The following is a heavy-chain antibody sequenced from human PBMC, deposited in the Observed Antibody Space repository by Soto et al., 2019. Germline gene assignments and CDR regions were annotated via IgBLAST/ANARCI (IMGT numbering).Heavy chain of an antibody. CDR2: INHSGST. CDR3: ARVYCISPSCYALKKTWFAP. CDR1: GGSFSGYY. D-gene: IGHD2-2*01. J-gene: IGHJ5*02. V-gene: IGHV4-34*01. Sequence: PSETLSLTCAVYGGSFSGYYWSWIRQPPGKGLEWIGEINHSGSTNYNPSLKSRVTISLDTSKNQFSLKLSPVTAAAQAVYYCARVYCISPSCYALKKTWFAPWGQGPLVPVSS.